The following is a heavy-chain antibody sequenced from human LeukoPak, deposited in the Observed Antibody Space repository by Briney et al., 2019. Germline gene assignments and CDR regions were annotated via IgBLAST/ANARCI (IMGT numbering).Heavy chain of an antibody. J-gene: IGHJ4*02. D-gene: IGHD6-13*01. CDR2: SNPDNVGT. Sequence: GASVKVSCKASGYSLTAHYMHWIRQAPGQGLEWMGQSNPDNVGTKYAPKFQGRVTMTRDTSIATVYMELSSLRSEDTAVYYCASSSGYIDYWGRGTLVTVSS. CDR3: ASSSGYIDY. V-gene: IGHV1-2*06. CDR1: GYSLTAHY.